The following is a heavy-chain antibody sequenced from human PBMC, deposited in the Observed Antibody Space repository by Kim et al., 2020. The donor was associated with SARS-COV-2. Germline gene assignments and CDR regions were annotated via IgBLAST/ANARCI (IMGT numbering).Heavy chain of an antibody. CDR3: ARSESITIFGVVTFFDY. CDR2: IIPIFGTA. Sequence: SVKVSCKASGGTFSSYAISWVRQAPGQGLEWMGGIIPIFGTANYAQKFQGRVTITADESTSTAYMELSSLRSEDTAVYYCARSESITIFGVVTFFDYWGQGTLVTVSS. D-gene: IGHD3-3*01. V-gene: IGHV1-69*13. CDR1: GGTFSSYA. J-gene: IGHJ4*02.